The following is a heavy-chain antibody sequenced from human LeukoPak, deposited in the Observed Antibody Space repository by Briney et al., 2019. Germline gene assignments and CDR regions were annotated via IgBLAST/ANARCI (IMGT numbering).Heavy chain of an antibody. CDR1: GLTLRNFA. CDR2: ISISGDNT. Sequence: GGSLRLSCAASGLTLRNFAMSWVRQAPGKGLEWVSSISISGDNTHYADSVKGRFTISRDNSKNTLYLQMNSLRAEDTAVYYCAREVRPNDYWGQGTLVTASS. V-gene: IGHV3-23*01. J-gene: IGHJ4*02. CDR3: AREVRPNDY. D-gene: IGHD6-25*01.